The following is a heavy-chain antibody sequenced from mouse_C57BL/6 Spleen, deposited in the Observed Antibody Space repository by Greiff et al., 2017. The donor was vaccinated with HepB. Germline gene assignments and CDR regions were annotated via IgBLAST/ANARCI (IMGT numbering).Heavy chain of an antibody. D-gene: IGHD2-4*01. V-gene: IGHV1-66*01. CDR3: AGSIYYDYDDAMDY. Sequence: VQLQQSGPELVKPGASVKISCKASGYSFTSYYIHWVKQRPGQGLEWIGWIYPGSGNTKYNEKFKGKATLTADTSSSTAYMQLSSLTSEDSAVYYCAGSIYYDYDDAMDYWGQGTSVTVSS. J-gene: IGHJ4*01. CDR1: GYSFTSYY. CDR2: IYPGSGNT.